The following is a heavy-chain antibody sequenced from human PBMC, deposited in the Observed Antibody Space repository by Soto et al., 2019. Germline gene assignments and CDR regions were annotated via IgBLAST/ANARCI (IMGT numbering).Heavy chain of an antibody. Sequence: LRLSCAASGFTFSSYAMSWVRQAPGKGLEWVSAISGSGGSTYYADSVKGRFTISRDNSKNTLYLQMNSLRAEDTAVYYCAKDGTLLHHSSSWYPYYYYYGMDVWGQGTTVTVSS. D-gene: IGHD6-13*01. J-gene: IGHJ6*02. CDR2: ISGSGGST. CDR3: AKDGTLLHHSSSWYPYYYYYGMDV. V-gene: IGHV3-23*01. CDR1: GFTFSSYA.